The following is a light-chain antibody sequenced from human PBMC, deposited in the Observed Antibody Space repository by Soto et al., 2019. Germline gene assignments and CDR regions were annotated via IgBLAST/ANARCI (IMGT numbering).Light chain of an antibody. V-gene: IGLV1-47*01. CDR1: SSNIGSNY. CDR3: AVWDDSLSGVV. Sequence: QSVLTQPPSASGTPGQRVTISCSGSSSNIGSNYVYWYQQLPGMAPKVLIYKNTQRPSGVPDRFSGFKSGTSASLAISGLRSEDEADYSCAVWDDSLSGVVFGGGTKLTVL. CDR2: KNT. J-gene: IGLJ2*01.